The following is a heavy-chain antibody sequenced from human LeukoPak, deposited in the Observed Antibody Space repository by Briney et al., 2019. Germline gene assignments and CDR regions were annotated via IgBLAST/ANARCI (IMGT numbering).Heavy chain of an antibody. CDR2: MKPKSGET. CDR3: ARDYGGNSGWFDP. J-gene: IGHJ5*02. V-gene: IGHV1-8*01. CDR1: GYTLTNYD. Sequence: ASVNVSCKASGYTLTNYDMNWVRQAPGQGLEWIGWMKPKSGETGYAQKFQGRAIMTRDTSTNTAYMELRSLTSEDTAVYYCARDYGGNSGWFDPWGQGTVVTVSS. D-gene: IGHD4-23*01.